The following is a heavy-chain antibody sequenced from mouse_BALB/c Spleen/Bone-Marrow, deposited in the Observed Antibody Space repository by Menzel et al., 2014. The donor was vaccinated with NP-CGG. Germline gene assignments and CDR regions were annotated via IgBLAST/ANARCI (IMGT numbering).Heavy chain of an antibody. CDR1: GYTFTNYW. D-gene: IGHD2-14*01. J-gene: IGHJ1*01. Sequence: VKLQESGAELVRPGTSVKISCKASGYTFTNYWLGWVKPRPGHGLEWIGDIYPGGGYTNYNEKFKGKATLTADTSSSTAYMQLSSLTSEDSAVYFCAREVRRYFDVWGAGTTVTVSS. CDR3: AREVRRYFDV. CDR2: IYPGGGYT. V-gene: IGHV1-63*02.